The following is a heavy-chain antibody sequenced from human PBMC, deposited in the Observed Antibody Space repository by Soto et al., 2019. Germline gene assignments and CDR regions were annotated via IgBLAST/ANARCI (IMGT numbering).Heavy chain of an antibody. D-gene: IGHD5-18*01. CDR3: ARHVSYRRDAFDI. J-gene: IGHJ3*02. CDR1: GYSLTSSG. V-gene: IGHV5-51*01. CDR2: SYPGDSDT. Sequence: SCKGSGYSLTSSGDGLVSQIPGNGPECLGDSYPGDSDTRYSPSCRGQVTISADKYISTAYLQWSSLKASDTAMYCCARHVSYRRDAFDIWGQGTMVIVSS.